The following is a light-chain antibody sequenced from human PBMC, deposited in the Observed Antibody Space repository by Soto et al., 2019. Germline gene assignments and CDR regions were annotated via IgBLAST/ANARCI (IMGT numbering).Light chain of an antibody. Sequence: DIQMTQSPSSLSASVGARVTITCQASQDISNYLNWYQQKPGKAPKLLIYAASTLQSGVPSRFSGGGSGTDFTLTISSLQPEDFATYYCQQFNSYPRTFGPGTKVDIK. CDR2: AAS. V-gene: IGKV1-16*01. CDR3: QQFNSYPRT. J-gene: IGKJ3*01. CDR1: QDISNY.